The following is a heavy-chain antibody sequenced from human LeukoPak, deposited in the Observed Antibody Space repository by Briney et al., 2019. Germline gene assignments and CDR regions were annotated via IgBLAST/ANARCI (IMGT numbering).Heavy chain of an antibody. CDR3: ASGRLYFDY. Sequence: GGSLRLSCAASGFTFSDYYMIWIRQAPGKGLEWVSYISGSGLTIFYADSVKGRLTISRDNAKNSLYLQMNTLRDEDTAVYYCASGRLYFDYWGQGTLVTVSS. CDR1: GFTFSDYY. CDR2: ISGSGLTI. J-gene: IGHJ4*02. V-gene: IGHV3-11*04.